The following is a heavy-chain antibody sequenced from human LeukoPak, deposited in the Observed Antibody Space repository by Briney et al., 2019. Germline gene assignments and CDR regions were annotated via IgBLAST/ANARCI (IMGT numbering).Heavy chain of an antibody. D-gene: IGHD5-24*01. J-gene: IGHJ4*02. V-gene: IGHV3-23*01. Sequence: PGRSLRLSCAASGFTFDDYAMHWVRQAPGKGLEWVSSISGSNGGTYYADSVKGGFTISRDNSKNTLYLQMNSLRAEDTAVYYCAKLEVATIQWGQGTLVTVSS. CDR1: GFTFDDYA. CDR2: ISGSNGGT. CDR3: AKLEVATIQ.